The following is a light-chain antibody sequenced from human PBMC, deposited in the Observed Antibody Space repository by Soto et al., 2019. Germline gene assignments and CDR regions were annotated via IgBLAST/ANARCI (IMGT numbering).Light chain of an antibody. J-gene: IGKJ5*01. CDR2: DAS. CDR1: QSVSSY. Sequence: EIVLTQSPATLSLSPGERATLSCRASQSVSSYLAWYQQKPGQAPRLLIYDASNRATGIPARFSGSGSGTDFTLTISSLEPEDFAVYFCQQRSNWITSDQVTRPEIK. V-gene: IGKV3-11*01. CDR3: QQRSNWIT.